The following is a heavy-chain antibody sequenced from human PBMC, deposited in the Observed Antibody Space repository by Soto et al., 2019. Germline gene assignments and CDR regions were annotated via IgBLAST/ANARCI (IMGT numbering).Heavy chain of an antibody. V-gene: IGHV3-11*01. CDR1: GFTFSDYY. CDR3: ARVYCSSTSCYTDNWFDP. CDR2: ISSSGSTI. Sequence: GGSLRLSCAASGFTFSDYYMSWIRQAPGKGLEWVSYISSSGSTIYYADSVKGRFTISRDNAKNSLYLQMNSLRAEDTAVYYCARVYCSSTSCYTDNWFDPWGQGTLVTVSS. D-gene: IGHD2-2*02. J-gene: IGHJ5*02.